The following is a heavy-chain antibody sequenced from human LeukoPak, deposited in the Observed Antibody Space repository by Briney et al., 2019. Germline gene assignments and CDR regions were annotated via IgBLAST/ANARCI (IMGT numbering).Heavy chain of an antibody. V-gene: IGHV1-8*01. CDR2: MNPNSGNT. CDR1: GYTFTSYD. J-gene: IGHJ4*02. CDR3: ARGSDYGGNSDY. D-gene: IGHD4-23*01. Sequence: RASVKVSCKASGYTFTSYDINWVRQATGQGLEWMGWMNPNSGNTGYAQKFQGRVTMTRNTSISTAYMELSSLRSEDTAVYYCARGSDYGGNSDYWGQGTLVTVSS.